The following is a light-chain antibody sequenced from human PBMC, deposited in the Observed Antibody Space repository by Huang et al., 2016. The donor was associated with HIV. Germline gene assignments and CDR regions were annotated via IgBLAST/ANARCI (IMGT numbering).Light chain of an antibody. V-gene: IGKV1-12*01. CDR2: AAS. CDR1: QAIAGH. J-gene: IGKJ2*01. Sequence: DIQMTQSPSSMSASVGDTVTITCRASQAIAGHLAWYQQTPGTAPKLLVYAASSLQRDVPSRFGANGFDTDFTLTITSLQPEDFATYFCQLANSPYTFGQGTKLEIK. CDR3: QLANSPYT.